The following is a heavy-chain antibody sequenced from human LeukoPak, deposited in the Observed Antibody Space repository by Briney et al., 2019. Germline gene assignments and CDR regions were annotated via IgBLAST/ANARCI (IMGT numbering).Heavy chain of an antibody. CDR3: AREYGSGSYYNPFYYYGMDV. V-gene: IGHV1-3*01. CDR2: IDAGNGGT. Sequence: GASVKVSCKASQYSFSDYAIHWVRQAPGQRLEWLGWIDAGNGGTKYSQSFQGRLTIIRDTSATTAYMELRSLRSDDTAVYYCAREYGSGSYYNPFYYYGMDVWGQGTTVTVSS. CDR1: QYSFSDYA. D-gene: IGHD3-10*01. J-gene: IGHJ6*02.